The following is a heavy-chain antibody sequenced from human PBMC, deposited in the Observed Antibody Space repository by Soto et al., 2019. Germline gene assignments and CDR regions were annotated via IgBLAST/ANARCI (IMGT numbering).Heavy chain of an antibody. CDR2: FDPEDGET. CDR1: GYTLTELS. V-gene: IGHV1-24*01. J-gene: IGHJ6*03. D-gene: IGHD3-3*01. Sequence: EASVKVSCKVSGYTLTELSMHWVRQAPGKGLEWMGGFDPEDGETIYAQKFQGRVTMTEDTSTDTAYMELSSLRSEDTAVYYCATVGDTIFGVAANSHYYMDVGGKGTTVTV. CDR3: ATVGDTIFGVAANSHYYMDV.